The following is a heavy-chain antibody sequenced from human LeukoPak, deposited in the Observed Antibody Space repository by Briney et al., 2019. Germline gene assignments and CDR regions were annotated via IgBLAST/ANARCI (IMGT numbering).Heavy chain of an antibody. Sequence: APVKVSCKASGYTFTGYYMHWVRQAPGQGLEWMGWINPNSGGTNYAQKFQGRVTMTRDTSISTAYMELSRLRSDDTAVYYCAREGSLRFLEWLLRAFDIWGQGTMVTVSS. CDR2: INPNSGGT. CDR3: AREGSLRFLEWLLRAFDI. CDR1: GYTFTGYY. V-gene: IGHV1-2*02. J-gene: IGHJ3*02. D-gene: IGHD3-3*01.